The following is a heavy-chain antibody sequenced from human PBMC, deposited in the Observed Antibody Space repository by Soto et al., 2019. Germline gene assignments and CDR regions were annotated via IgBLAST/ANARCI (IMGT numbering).Heavy chain of an antibody. J-gene: IGHJ6*02. CDR2: IRRKAYGGTT. Sequence: GGSLRLSCTASGFTFGDYAMSWFRQAPGKGLEWVGFIRRKAYGGTTEYAASVKGRFTISRDDSKSIAYLQMNSLKTEDTAVYYCARMGQWRVPGDYYYGMDVWGQGTSVTVSS. CDR3: ARMGQWRVPGDYYYGMDV. D-gene: IGHD6-19*01. CDR1: GFTFGDYA. V-gene: IGHV3-49*03.